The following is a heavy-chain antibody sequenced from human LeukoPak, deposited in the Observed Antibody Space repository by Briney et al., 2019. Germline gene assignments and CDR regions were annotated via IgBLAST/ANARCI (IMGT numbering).Heavy chain of an antibody. CDR3: TTGTHCSRSSCYELFDH. Sequence: GGSLRLSCAASGFTFSSYEMNWVRQAPGKGLEWAGRIKSKTDGGTTDYAAPVKGRFTISGDDSKNTLYLQMNSLKTEDTAVYYCTTGTHCSRSSCYELFDHWGQGSLVTVSS. J-gene: IGHJ4*02. CDR2: IKSKTDGGTT. D-gene: IGHD2-2*01. V-gene: IGHV3-15*01. CDR1: GFTFSSYE.